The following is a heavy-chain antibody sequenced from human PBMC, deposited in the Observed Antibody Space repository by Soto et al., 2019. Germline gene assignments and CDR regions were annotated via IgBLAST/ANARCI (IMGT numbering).Heavy chain of an antibody. CDR1: GGTFSSYA. J-gene: IGHJ6*02. Sequence: SVKVSCKASGGTFSSYAISWVRQAPGQGLEWMGGIIPIFGTANYAQKFQGRVTITADESTSTAYMELSSLRSEDTAVYYCASPITTFGVVTPPYGMDVWGQGTTVTV. V-gene: IGHV1-69*13. CDR3: ASPITTFGVVTPPYGMDV. CDR2: IIPIFGTA. D-gene: IGHD3-3*01.